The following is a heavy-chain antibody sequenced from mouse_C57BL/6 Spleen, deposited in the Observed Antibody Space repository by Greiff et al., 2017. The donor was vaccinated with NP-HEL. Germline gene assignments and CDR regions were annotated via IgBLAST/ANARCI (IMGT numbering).Heavy chain of an antibody. V-gene: IGHV1-64*01. J-gene: IGHJ4*01. CDR2: IHPHSGST. Sequence: QVQLQQPGAELVKPAPSVKLSCTATGYTFTSYWFCWVKQRPGQGLEWIGMIHPHSGSTNYNETLQSQATLTVDKSTSTAYMQLSSLTSEDSAIYYCARDYSNDPYYAMDYWGQGTSVTVSS. D-gene: IGHD2-12*01. CDR1: GYTFTSYW. CDR3: ARDYSNDPYYAMDY.